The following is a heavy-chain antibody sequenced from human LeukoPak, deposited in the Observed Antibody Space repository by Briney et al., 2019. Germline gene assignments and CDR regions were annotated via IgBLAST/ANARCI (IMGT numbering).Heavy chain of an antibody. CDR3: ASRYCSSSTSCYAEDAFDI. CDR2: INAYNDNT. J-gene: IGHJ3*02. V-gene: IGHV1-18*01. D-gene: IGHD2-2*01. Sequence: GASVKVSCKASGYTFTSYAISWVRQAPGQGLEWMGWINAYNDNTNYAQKLQGRVTMTTDTSTSTAYMELRSLRSDDTAVYYCASRYCSSSTSCYAEDAFDIWGQGTMVTVSS. CDR1: GYTFTSYA.